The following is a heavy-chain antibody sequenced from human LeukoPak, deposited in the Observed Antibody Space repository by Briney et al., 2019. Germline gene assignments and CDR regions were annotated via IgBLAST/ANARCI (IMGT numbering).Heavy chain of an antibody. CDR1: GASISNYY. Sequence: PSETLSLTCTVSGASISNYYWIWIRQPAGKGLEWIGLIYTSGNTSYNPSLKSRVTMSVDTSKNQFSLKLSSVTAADTAVYYCARVRGITSMAYFDYWGQGTLVTVSS. V-gene: IGHV4-4*07. J-gene: IGHJ4*02. CDR2: IYTSGNT. CDR3: ARVRGITSMAYFDY. D-gene: IGHD5-18*01.